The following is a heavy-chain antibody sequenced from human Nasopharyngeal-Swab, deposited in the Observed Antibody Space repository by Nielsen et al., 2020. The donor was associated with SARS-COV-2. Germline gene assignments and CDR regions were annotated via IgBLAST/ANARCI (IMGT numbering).Heavy chain of an antibody. V-gene: IGHV3-9*01. CDR3: SHYTETGEGIYLWEGGMDV. CDR2: ISWNSGNK. J-gene: IGHJ6*02. D-gene: IGHD5-18*01. Sequence: GGSLRLSCAASGFSFDDYAMHWVRQPPGKGLEWVSRISWNSGNKRYADSVKGRFTISRDNAKNSLYLQMNSLRTEDTALYSCSHYTETGEGIYLWEGGMDVWGQGTTVTVSS. CDR1: GFSFDDYA.